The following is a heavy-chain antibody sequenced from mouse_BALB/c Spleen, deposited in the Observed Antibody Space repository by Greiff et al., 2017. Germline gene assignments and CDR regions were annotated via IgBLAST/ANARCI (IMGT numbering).Heavy chain of an antibody. CDR1: GFNIKDYY. CDR3: ARSHAMDY. J-gene: IGHJ4*01. Sequence: EVQLQQSGAELVRPGALVKLSCKASGFNIKDYYMHWVKQRPEQGLEWIGWIDPENGNTIYDPKFQGKASITADTSSNTAYLQLSSLTSEDTAVYYCARSHAMDYWGQGTSVTVSS. CDR2: IDPENGNT. V-gene: IGHV14-1*02.